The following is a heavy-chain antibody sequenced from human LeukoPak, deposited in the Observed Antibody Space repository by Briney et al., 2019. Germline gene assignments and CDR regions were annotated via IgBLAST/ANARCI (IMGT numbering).Heavy chain of an antibody. CDR2: ISKSGST. CDR3: ARSEINDYSRF. V-gene: IGHV4-38-2*02. CDR1: GYSLRNGYN. J-gene: IGHJ4*02. D-gene: IGHD4-11*01. Sequence: SETLSLTCTVSGYSLRNGYNWAWFRPTPGKGLEWIGRISKSGSTYYKPCLKSGDTMSKETSKNQFSVKMRAVTAADTAVYYCARSEINDYSRFWGQGILVTVSS.